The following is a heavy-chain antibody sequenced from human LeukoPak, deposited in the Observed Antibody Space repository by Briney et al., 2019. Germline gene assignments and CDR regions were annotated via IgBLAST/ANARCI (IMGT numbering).Heavy chain of an antibody. CDR1: GYTFTGYY. CDR2: INPNSGAT. J-gene: IGHJ4*02. Sequence: ASVKVSCKASGYTFTGYYIHWVRQAPGQGPEWMGWINPNSGATNHAQRFQGRVTMTRDTSINTAYMELSRLSSEDTAVYYCARDLGFLQNWNHDYWGQGTLVTVSS. V-gene: IGHV1-2*02. D-gene: IGHD1-1*01. CDR3: ARDLGFLQNWNHDY.